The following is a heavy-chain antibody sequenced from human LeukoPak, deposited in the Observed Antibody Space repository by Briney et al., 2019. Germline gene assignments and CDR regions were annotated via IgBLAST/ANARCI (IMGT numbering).Heavy chain of an antibody. CDR3: AREGDCGGDCPRNDAFDI. CDR2: ISSNGGTT. J-gene: IGHJ3*02. V-gene: IGHV3-64*01. CDR1: GFPFSSYA. D-gene: IGHD2-21*02. Sequence: GGSLRLSCAASGFPFSSYAMHWVRQAPGKGLEYVSAISSNGGTTYYANSVKGRFTISRDNSKNTLYLQMGSLRAEDMAVYYCAREGDCGGDCPRNDAFDIWGQGTMVTVSS.